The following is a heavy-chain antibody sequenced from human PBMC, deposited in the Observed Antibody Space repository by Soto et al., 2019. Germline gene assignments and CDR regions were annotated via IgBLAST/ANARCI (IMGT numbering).Heavy chain of an antibody. Sequence: QVQLVQSGAEVKKPGASVKVSCKASGYTFTSYDINWVRQATGQGLEWMGWMNPNSGNTGYAQKFQGRVTMTRNTSISTAYMELSSLRSEDTAVEYCARVTYDFWSGYYPPDYWGQGTLVTVSS. J-gene: IGHJ4*02. CDR1: GYTFTSYD. V-gene: IGHV1-8*01. D-gene: IGHD3-3*01. CDR3: ARVTYDFWSGYYPPDY. CDR2: MNPNSGNT.